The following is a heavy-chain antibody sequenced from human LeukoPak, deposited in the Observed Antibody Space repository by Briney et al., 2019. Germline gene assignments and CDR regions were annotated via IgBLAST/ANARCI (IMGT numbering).Heavy chain of an antibody. CDR3: TSANYGPAY. D-gene: IGHD5-24*01. Sequence: GGSLRLSCAASGFTFSSYRMNWVRQAPGKGLEWVSYISSSSSTIYYADSVKGRFTISRDNAKNSLYLQMTSLRAEDTAVYYCTSANYGPAYWGQGTLVTVSS. J-gene: IGHJ4*02. V-gene: IGHV3-48*01. CDR1: GFTFSSYR. CDR2: ISSSSSTI.